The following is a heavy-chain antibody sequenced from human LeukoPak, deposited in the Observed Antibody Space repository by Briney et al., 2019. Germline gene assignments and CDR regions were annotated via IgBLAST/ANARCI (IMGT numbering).Heavy chain of an antibody. CDR3: ARGLTTVTTSRVGFDP. D-gene: IGHD4-17*01. CDR1: GYSISSGYY. CDR2: IYHSGST. V-gene: IGHV4-38-2*02. Sequence: SETLSLTCTVSGYSISSGYYWGWIRQPPGKGLEWIGSIYHSGSTYYNPSLKSRVTISVDTSKNQFSLKLSSVTAADTAVYYCARGLTTVTTSRVGFDPWGQGTLVTVSS. J-gene: IGHJ5*02.